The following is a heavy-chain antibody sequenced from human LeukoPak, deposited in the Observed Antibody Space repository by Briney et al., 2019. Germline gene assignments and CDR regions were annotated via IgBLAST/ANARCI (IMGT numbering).Heavy chain of an antibody. V-gene: IGHV3-66*01. CDR3: ARDNFYCSGGSCYNGMDV. D-gene: IGHD2-15*01. Sequence: GGSLRLSCAASGFTVSSNYMSWVRQAPGKGLEWVSVIYSGGSTYYADSVKGRFTISRDNSKNTLYLQMNSLRADDTAVYYCARDNFYCSGGSCYNGMDVWGQGTTVTVSS. CDR1: GFTVSSNY. J-gene: IGHJ6*02. CDR2: IYSGGST.